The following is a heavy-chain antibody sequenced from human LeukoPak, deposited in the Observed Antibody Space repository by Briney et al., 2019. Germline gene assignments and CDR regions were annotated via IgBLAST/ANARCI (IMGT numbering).Heavy chain of an antibody. CDR1: GFIFSGNW. CDR3: AKLPPPYDSSGYHSLFGIRLGDYFDY. D-gene: IGHD3-22*01. J-gene: IGHJ4*02. Sequence: GGSLRLSCAASGFIFSGNWMSWVRQAPGKGLEWVASVKQDDSEKFYVDSVKGRFTISRDNSKNTLYLQMNSLRAEDTAVYYCAKLPPPYDSSGYHSLFGIRLGDYFDYWGQGTLVTVSS. V-gene: IGHV3-7*01. CDR2: VKQDDSEK.